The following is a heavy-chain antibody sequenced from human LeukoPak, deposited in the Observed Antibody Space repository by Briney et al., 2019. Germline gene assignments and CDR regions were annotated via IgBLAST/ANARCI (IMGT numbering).Heavy chain of an antibody. J-gene: IGHJ6*02. V-gene: IGHV3-23*01. CDR1: GFTFSSYA. D-gene: IGHD1-1*01. CDR2: ISGGGGST. Sequence: GGSLRLSCAASGFTFSSYAMSWVRQVPGRGLEWVSFISGGGGSTYYANSVKGRFTISRDDSKNTLYLQMNSLRADDTAIYYCAKAREGTLYGADTLLYYPMDVWGQGTTVSVSS. CDR3: AKAREGTLYGADTLLYYPMDV.